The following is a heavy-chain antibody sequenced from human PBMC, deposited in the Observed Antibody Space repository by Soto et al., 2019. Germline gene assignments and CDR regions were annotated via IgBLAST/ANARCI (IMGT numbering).Heavy chain of an antibody. J-gene: IGHJ5*02. CDR2: INPNSGAT. Sequence: QVQLVQSGAEVKKPGASVKVSCKASGYTFTGYYLHWVRQAPGQRLEWMGWINPNSGATNYAENLQGRVTLTRDTSISTAHMELTRLTSEDTAVYYCAKSIIRFLEWSSPFDPWGQGTLVTVSS. D-gene: IGHD3-3*01. CDR1: GYTFTGYY. V-gene: IGHV1-2*02. CDR3: AKSIIRFLEWSSPFDP.